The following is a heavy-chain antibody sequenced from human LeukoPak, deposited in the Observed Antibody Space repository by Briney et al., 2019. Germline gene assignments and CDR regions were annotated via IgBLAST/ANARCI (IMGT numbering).Heavy chain of an antibody. J-gene: IGHJ4*02. Sequence: SETLSLTCTVSGGSISSSSYYWGWISQPPGKGLEWIGSIYYSGSTYYNPSLKSRVTISVDTSKNQFSLKLSSVTAADTAVYYCARLHLAVDGYNRAFDYWGQGTLVTVSS. CDR3: ARLHLAVDGYNRAFDY. CDR2: IYYSGST. D-gene: IGHD5-24*01. CDR1: GGSISSSSYY. V-gene: IGHV4-39*01.